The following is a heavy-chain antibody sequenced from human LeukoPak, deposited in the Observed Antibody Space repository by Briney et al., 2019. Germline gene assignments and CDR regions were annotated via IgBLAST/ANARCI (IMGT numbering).Heavy chain of an antibody. J-gene: IGHJ3*02. D-gene: IGHD4-17*01. CDR1: GYTFTNYY. V-gene: IGHV1-2*02. CDR3: ATVHMTTVTNDVRDACDM. Sequence: ASVKVSCKASGYTFTNYYMHWVRQAPGQGLEWMGWLSPKTGVTDYAQKFQGRVTLSRDTSISTVYMELSRLRSDDTALYYCATVHMTTVTNDVRDACDMWGQGTMVTVSS. CDR2: LSPKTGVT.